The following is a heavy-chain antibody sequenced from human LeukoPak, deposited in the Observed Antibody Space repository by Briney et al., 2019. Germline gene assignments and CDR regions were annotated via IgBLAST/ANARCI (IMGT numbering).Heavy chain of an antibody. V-gene: IGHV4-34*01. CDR2: VNHRGST. CDR3: AREIIVARGAFDI. J-gene: IGHJ3*02. D-gene: IGHD5-12*01. CDR1: GGSLSGYY. Sequence: SQTLSLTCAVYGGSLSGYYWSWFRQPPGKGLEWIGEVNHRGSTNYNPSLKSRVTISVDTSKNQFSLKLSSVTAADTAVYYCAREIIVARGAFDIWGQGTMVTVSS.